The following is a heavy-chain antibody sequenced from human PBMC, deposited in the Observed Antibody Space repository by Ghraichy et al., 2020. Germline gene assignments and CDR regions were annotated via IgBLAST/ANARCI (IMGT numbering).Heavy chain of an antibody. Sequence: GSLSLTCTVSGGSISDYYWTWIRQPPGKAFEWIGYIYYSGSTNYNPSLKSRVTISLHTSKNQFSLRLSSVTAADTAVYYCAGHGNAWVPYYFDNWGQGARVSV. CDR2: IYYSGST. J-gene: IGHJ4*02. V-gene: IGHV4-59*01. D-gene: IGHD5-24*01. CDR3: AGHGNAWVPYYFDN. CDR1: GGSISDYY.